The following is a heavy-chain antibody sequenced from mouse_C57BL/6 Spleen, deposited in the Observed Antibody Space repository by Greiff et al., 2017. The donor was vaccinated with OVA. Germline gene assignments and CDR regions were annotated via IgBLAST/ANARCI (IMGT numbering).Heavy chain of an antibody. CDR2: IDPSDSET. CDR3: ARAWERDYFDY. CDR1: GYTFTSYW. Sequence: VQLQQPGAELVRPGSSVKLSCKASGYTFTSYWMHWVKQRPIQGLEWIGNIDPSDSETHYNQKFKDKATLTVDKSSSTAYMQLSSLTSEDSAVYYCARAWERDYFDYWGQGTTLTVSS. J-gene: IGHJ2*01. D-gene: IGHD4-1*01. V-gene: IGHV1-52*01.